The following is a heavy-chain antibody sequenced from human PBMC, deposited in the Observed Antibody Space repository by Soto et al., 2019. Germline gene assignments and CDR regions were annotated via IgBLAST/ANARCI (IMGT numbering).Heavy chain of an antibody. CDR3: ARSVVTATPTRYYYYGMDV. J-gene: IGHJ6*02. Sequence: ASVKVSYKPSRYTFTSYGISWVRQAPGQGLEGMGWISAYNGNTNYAQKLQGRVTMTTDTSTSTAYMELRSLRSDDTAVYYCARSVVTATPTRYYYYGMDVWGQGTTVTVSS. CDR1: RYTFTSYG. V-gene: IGHV1-18*04. D-gene: IGHD2-21*02. CDR2: ISAYNGNT.